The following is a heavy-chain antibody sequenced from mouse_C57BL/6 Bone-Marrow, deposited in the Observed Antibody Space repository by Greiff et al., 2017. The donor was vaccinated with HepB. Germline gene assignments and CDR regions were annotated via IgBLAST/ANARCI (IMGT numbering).Heavy chain of an antibody. Sequence: QVQLKQSGAELVRPGASVTLSCKASGYTFTDYEMHWVKQTPVHGLEWIGAIDPETGGTAYNQKFKGKAILTADKSSSTAYMELRSLTSEDSAVYYCTRENGFAYWGQGTLVTVSA. CDR3: TRENGFAY. V-gene: IGHV1-15*01. CDR1: GYTFTDYE. CDR2: IDPETGGT. J-gene: IGHJ3*01.